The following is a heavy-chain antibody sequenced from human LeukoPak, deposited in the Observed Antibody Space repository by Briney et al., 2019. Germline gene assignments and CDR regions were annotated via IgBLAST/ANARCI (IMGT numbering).Heavy chain of an antibody. D-gene: IGHD3-10*01. J-gene: IGHJ3*02. V-gene: IGHV4-34*01. Sequence: SETLSLTCAVYGGSFSGYYWSWIRQPPGKGLEWIGEINHSGSTNYIPPLKSRVAISVDTSKNQFSLKLSSVTAADTAVYYCARGNYYGSGTLGAFDIWGQGTMVTVSS. CDR2: INHSGST. CDR1: GGSFSGYY. CDR3: ARGNYYGSGTLGAFDI.